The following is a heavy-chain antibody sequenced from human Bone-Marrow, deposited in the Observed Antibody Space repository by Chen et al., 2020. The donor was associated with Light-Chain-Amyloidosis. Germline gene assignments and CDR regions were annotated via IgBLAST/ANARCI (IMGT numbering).Heavy chain of an antibody. CDR1: GYTFPNYW. Sequence: KGSGYTFPNYWIGWVRQMPGKGLEWMGVIYPDDSDARYSPSFEGQVTISADKSITTAYLQWRSLKASDTAMYYCARRTDGYNFDYWGQGTLVTVSS. V-gene: IGHV5-51*01. J-gene: IGHJ4*02. CDR2: IYPDDSDA. D-gene: IGHD5-12*01. CDR3: ARRTDGYNFDY.